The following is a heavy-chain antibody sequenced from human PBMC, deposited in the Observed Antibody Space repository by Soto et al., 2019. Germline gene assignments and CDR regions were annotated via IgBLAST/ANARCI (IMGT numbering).Heavy chain of an antibody. CDR2: IYYSGST. J-gene: IGHJ4*02. Sequence: PSETLSLTCTVSGGSVSSGSYYWSWIRQPPGKGLEWIGYIYYSGSTNYNPSLKSRVTISVDTSKNQFSLKLSSVTAADTAVYYCPSPKRCSSHHSYYFDYLGQGTLVAVFS. CDR3: PSPKRCSSHHSYYFDY. D-gene: IGHD2-15*01. V-gene: IGHV4-61*01. CDR1: GGSVSSGSYY.